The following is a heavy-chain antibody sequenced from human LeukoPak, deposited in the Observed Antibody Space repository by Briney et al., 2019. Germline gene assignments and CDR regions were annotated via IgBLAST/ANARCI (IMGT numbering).Heavy chain of an antibody. CDR3: TRDAPDYYDSSGPNRFDY. J-gene: IGHJ4*02. Sequence: GRSLRLSCTASGFTFGDYAMSWFRQAPGEGLEWVGFIRSKTYGGTTEYAASVKGRFTISRDDSKSIAYLQMNSLKTEDTAVYYCTRDAPDYYDSSGPNRFDYWGQGTLVTVSS. D-gene: IGHD3-22*01. CDR1: GFTFGDYA. CDR2: IRSKTYGGTT. V-gene: IGHV3-49*03.